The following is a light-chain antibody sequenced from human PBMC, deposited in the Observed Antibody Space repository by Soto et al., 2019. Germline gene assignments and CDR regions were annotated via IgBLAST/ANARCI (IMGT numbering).Light chain of an antibody. CDR3: QSYDISLSGSRV. V-gene: IGLV1-40*01. Sequence: QSVLTQPPSVSGAQGQRVTISCTGSSSNIGAGYDIHWYQQVPGTAPKLLIYGNNNRPSGVPDRFSGSKSGTSASLAITGLQAEDEADYYCQSYDISLSGSRVFGGGT. CDR1: SSNIGAGYD. CDR2: GNN. J-gene: IGLJ3*02.